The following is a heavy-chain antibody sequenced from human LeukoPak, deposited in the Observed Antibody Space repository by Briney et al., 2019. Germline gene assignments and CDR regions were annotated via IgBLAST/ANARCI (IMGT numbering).Heavy chain of an antibody. CDR1: GGTFSSYA. CDR3: ARIPQYYYDSSGYGPAQH. V-gene: IGHV1-69*04. D-gene: IGHD3-22*01. Sequence: SVKVFCKASGGTFSSYAISWVRQAPGQGLEWMGRIIPIFGIANYAQKFQGRVTITADKSTSTAYMELSSLRSEDTAVYYCARIPQYYYDSSGYGPAQHWGQGTLVTVSS. J-gene: IGHJ1*01. CDR2: IIPIFGIA.